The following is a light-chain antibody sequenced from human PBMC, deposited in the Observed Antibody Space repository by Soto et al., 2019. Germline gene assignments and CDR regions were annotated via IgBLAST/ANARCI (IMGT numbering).Light chain of an antibody. Sequence: DIQRTQSPSTLSASVGDRVTITCRASQSIASLLAWYQQKPGKAPKLLIYKASSLESGVPSRFSGSGSGTEFTLTITSLQPDDFATYYCQQYSSYPPMYTFGQGTKLEL. CDR1: QSIASL. J-gene: IGKJ2*01. V-gene: IGKV1-5*03. CDR3: QQYSSYPPMYT. CDR2: KAS.